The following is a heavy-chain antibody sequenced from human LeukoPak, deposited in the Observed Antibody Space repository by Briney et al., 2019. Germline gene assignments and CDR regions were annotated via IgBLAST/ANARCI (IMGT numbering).Heavy chain of an antibody. CDR2: ISAYNGDT. Sequence: ASVKVSCKASGYTFTSYGISWVRQAPGQGLEWMGWISAYNGDTNYAQKLQGRVTMTTDTSTSTAYMELRSLRSDDTAVYYCARDYLSGKDYYDSSGLDDYYYYMDVWGKGTTVTVSS. D-gene: IGHD3-22*01. CDR1: GYTFTSYG. CDR3: ARDYLSGKDYYDSSGLDDYYYYMDV. J-gene: IGHJ6*03. V-gene: IGHV1-18*01.